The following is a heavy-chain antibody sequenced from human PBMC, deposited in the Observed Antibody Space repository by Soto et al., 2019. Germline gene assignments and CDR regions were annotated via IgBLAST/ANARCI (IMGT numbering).Heavy chain of an antibody. CDR2: TKSKADGGTT. CDR1: GFTFSNAG. D-gene: IGHD1-26*01. CDR3: SHEVGANGWFDP. Sequence: GGSLRLSCAASGFTFSNAGMSWVRQAPGKGLEWVGLTKSKADGGTTDYAATVKGRFTISRDNSKNTLYLQMNSLKTEDSALYYCSHEVGANGWFDPWGQGTLVTVSS. J-gene: IGHJ5*02. V-gene: IGHV3-15*01.